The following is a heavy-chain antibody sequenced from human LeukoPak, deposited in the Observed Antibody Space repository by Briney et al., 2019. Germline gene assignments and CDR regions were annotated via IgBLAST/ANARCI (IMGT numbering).Heavy chain of an antibody. Sequence: SETLSLTCTVSGGSISSGGYYWSWIRQHPGKGLEWIGYIYYSGSTYYNPSLKSRVTISVDTSKNQFSLKLSSVTAADTAVYYCARVVIAAAGIDYWGQGTLVTISS. V-gene: IGHV4-31*03. CDR2: IYYSGST. J-gene: IGHJ4*02. D-gene: IGHD6-13*01. CDR1: GGSISSGGYY. CDR3: ARVVIAAAGIDY.